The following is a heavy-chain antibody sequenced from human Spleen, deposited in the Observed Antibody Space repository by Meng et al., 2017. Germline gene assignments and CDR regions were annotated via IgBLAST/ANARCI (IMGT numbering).Heavy chain of an antibody. CDR3: ATRGNPYLNC. V-gene: IGHV1-18*01. J-gene: IGHJ4*02. CDR1: GYTISSDG. Sequence: QGQLVQSGAEVKKPGASVKASCEASGYTISSDGFSWVRQAPGQGLEWLGWINTYNGKTDYAQKFQGRITMTTDTFTSTAYMELRNLRSDDTAVYYCATRGNPYLNCWGQGTLITVSS. CDR2: INTYNGKT.